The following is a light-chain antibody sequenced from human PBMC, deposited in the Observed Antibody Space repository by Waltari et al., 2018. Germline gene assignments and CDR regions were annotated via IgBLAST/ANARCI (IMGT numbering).Light chain of an antibody. J-gene: IGKJ4*01. CDR1: QAISSF. CDR2: GAS. Sequence: DIHLTQSPSFLSASVGDRVTITCRASQAISSFLAWYQRKPGKAPNLLIYGASTLRSGVPSRFSGSGSDTEFTLTISNLQPEDFATYYCQQSDAFPVTFGGGTQVAI. CDR3: QQSDAFPVT. V-gene: IGKV1-9*01.